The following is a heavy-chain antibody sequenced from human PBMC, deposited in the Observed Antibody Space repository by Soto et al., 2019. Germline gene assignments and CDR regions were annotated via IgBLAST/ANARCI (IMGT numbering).Heavy chain of an antibody. J-gene: IGHJ4*02. Sequence: EVQLVASGGGVVQPGGSLRVSCAASGFTLSSYSMHWVRQAPGKGLEWVSYISGSGGTIYYADSVKGRFTISRDNAKNSLSVQMNSLRDEDTAVYFCARETGLRSSGWSYYFDFWGQGTRVTVSS. CDR1: GFTLSSYS. CDR3: ARETGLRSSGWSYYFDF. V-gene: IGHV3-48*02. D-gene: IGHD6-19*01. CDR2: ISGSGGTI.